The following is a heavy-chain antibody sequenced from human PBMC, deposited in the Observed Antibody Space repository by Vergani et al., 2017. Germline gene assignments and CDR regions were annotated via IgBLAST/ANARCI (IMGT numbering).Heavy chain of an antibody. J-gene: IGHJ6*03. CDR3: ARSQITIFGVVLYYYYMDV. Sequence: QLQLQESGPGLVTPSQTLSLTCSVSGASINSGGYYWSWIRQSPGGGLEWIGYIYYSGNTYYNPSFKSRVIISVDTSKNQFSLKLSSVTAADTAVYYCARSQITIFGVVLYYYYMDVWGKGTTVTVSS. V-gene: IGHV4-31*03. CDR2: IYYSGNT. D-gene: IGHD3-3*01. CDR1: GASINSGGYY.